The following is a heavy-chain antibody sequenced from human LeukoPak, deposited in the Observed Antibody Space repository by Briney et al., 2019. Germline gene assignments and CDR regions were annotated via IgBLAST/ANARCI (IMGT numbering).Heavy chain of an antibody. Sequence: SGGSLRLSCAASGFTFSSYGMHWVRQAPGKGLEWVAVISYDGSNKYYADSVEGRFTISRDNSKNTLYLQMNSLRAEDTAVYYCAKEHHHLEMYSSGWYGYWGQGTLVTVSS. CDR1: GFTFSSYG. J-gene: IGHJ4*02. D-gene: IGHD6-19*01. V-gene: IGHV3-30*18. CDR3: AKEHHHLEMYSSGWYGY. CDR2: ISYDGSNK.